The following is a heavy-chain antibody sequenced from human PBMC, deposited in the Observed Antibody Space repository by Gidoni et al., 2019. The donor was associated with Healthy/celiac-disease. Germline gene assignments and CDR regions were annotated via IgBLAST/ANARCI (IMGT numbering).Heavy chain of an antibody. V-gene: IGHV1-69*02. D-gene: IGHD3-10*01. J-gene: IGHJ6*02. CDR2: IIPILGIA. CDR1: GGTFSSYT. Sequence: QVQLVQSGAEVKKPGSSVKVSCKASGGTFSSYTISWVRQAPGQGLEWMGRIIPILGIANYAQKFQGRVTITADKSTSTAYMELSSLRSEDTAVYYCARGQNPGFYYYYGMDVWGQGTTVTVSS. CDR3: ARGQNPGFYYYYGMDV.